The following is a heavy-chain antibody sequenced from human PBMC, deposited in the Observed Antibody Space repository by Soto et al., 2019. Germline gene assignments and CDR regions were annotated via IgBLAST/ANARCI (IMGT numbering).Heavy chain of an antibody. D-gene: IGHD6-13*01. CDR3: ARGSVKQQLDHRPIFDS. CDR1: GGTFSSYA. V-gene: IGHV1-69*13. CDR2: IIPIFGTA. J-gene: IGHJ5*01. Sequence: SVKVSCKASGGTFSSYAISWVRQAPGQGLEWMGGIIPIFGTANYAQKFQGRVTITADESTSTAYMELSSLRSEDTAVYYCARGSVKQQLDHRPIFDSWGQGTLVPVSS.